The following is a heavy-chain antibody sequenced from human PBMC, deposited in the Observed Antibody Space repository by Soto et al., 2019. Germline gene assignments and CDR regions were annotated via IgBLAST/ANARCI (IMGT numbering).Heavy chain of an antibody. CDR1: GGTFSSYA. D-gene: IGHD3-22*01. Sequence: QVQLVQSGAEVKKPGSSVKVSCKASGGTFSSYAISWVRQAPGQGLEWMGGIIPIFGTANYAQKFQGRVTITADESTSTAYMELSSLRSEDTAVYYCARRNYYGSSGYSASYYYYGMDVWGQGTTVTVSS. CDR3: ARRNYYGSSGYSASYYYYGMDV. J-gene: IGHJ6*02. CDR2: IIPIFGTA. V-gene: IGHV1-69*01.